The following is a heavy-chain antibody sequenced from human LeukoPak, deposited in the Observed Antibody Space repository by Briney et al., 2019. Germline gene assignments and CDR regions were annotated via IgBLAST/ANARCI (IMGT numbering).Heavy chain of an antibody. V-gene: IGHV3-11*06. CDR1: GFTFSDYY. J-gene: IGHJ4*02. Sequence: GGSLRLSCVASGFTFSDYYMSWIRQAPRKGVEWAAYVSSSSTYTNNADSVKGRFTISRDNAKNSLYLQINSLRAEDTAVYYCARYPTAANGFDYWGQGTLVTVSS. D-gene: IGHD2-2*01. CDR3: ARYPTAANGFDY. CDR2: VSSSSTYT.